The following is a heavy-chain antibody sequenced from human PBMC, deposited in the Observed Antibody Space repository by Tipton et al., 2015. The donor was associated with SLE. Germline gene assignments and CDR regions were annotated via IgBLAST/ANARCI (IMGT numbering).Heavy chain of an antibody. CDR3: ARANYDFWSGLDN. CDR1: GFTFSSYS. V-gene: IGHV4-34*01. CDR2: VNDRGST. Sequence: LRLSCAASGFTFSSYSMNWVRQAPGKGLEWIGEVNDRGSTNSNPSLKSRVTISADTSKNQFSLKVTSVTAADTAVYYCARANYDFWSGLDNWGQGTLVTVSS. J-gene: IGHJ4*02. D-gene: IGHD3-3*01.